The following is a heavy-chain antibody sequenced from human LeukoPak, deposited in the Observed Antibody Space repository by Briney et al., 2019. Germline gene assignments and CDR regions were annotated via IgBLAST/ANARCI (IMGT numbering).Heavy chain of an antibody. D-gene: IGHD6-19*01. CDR3: ARAGIAVAPDY. J-gene: IGHJ4*02. CDR1: GFTYSDYH. V-gene: IGHV3-11*06. CDR2: ISSSSSYT. Sequence: GGSLRLSRAASGFTYSDYHKSWIREAPGKGLEWGSYISSSSSYTNYADSVKGRFTISRGYEKHSLYLQVNSLRDEDTAVYYCARAGIAVAPDYWGQGTLVTVSS.